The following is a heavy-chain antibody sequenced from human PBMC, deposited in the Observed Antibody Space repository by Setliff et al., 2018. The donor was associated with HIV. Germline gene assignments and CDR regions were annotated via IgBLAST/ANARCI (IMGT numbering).Heavy chain of an antibody. J-gene: IGHJ4*02. V-gene: IGHV4-34*01. CDR1: GASFSGYY. CDR3: ARVRLRVPPSIFDY. CDR2: INHSGIT. D-gene: IGHD2-2*01. Sequence: PSETLSLTCAVYGASFSGYYWAWIRQSPGTGLEWIGEINHSGITNYNPTLKSRVTISTDTSKNQFSLRLNSVTAADTAVYYCARVRLRVPPSIFDYWGQGALVTVPS.